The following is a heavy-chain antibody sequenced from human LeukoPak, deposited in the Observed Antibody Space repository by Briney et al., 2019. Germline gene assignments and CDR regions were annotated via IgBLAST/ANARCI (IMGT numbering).Heavy chain of an antibody. D-gene: IGHD1/OR15-1a*01. CDR1: GGSISSGYYY. V-gene: IGHV4-61*02. CDR2: IYTRGST. CDR3: ARAMEHDAYEAYFDS. J-gene: IGHJ4*02. Sequence: MPSETLSLTCTVSGGSISSGYYYWSWIRQTAGKGLEWIGRIYTRGSTNYNPSLKSRVTISIDRSKNQFSLELISVTAADTAVYYCARAMEHDAYEAYFDSWGQGTLVTVPS.